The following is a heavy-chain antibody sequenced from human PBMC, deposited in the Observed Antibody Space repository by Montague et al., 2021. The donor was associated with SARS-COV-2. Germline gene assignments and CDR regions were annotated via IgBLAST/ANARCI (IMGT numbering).Heavy chain of an antibody. CDR3: ARHRAAAGIWYFDL. V-gene: IGHV4-59*05. CDR1: GGSISSYY. J-gene: IGHJ2*01. D-gene: IGHD6-13*01. CDR2: IYYSGST. Sequence: SETLSLTCTVSGGSISSYYWSWIRQPPGKGLEWIGSIYYSGSTYYNPSLKSRVTISVDTSKSQFSLKLSSVTAADTAVYYCARHRAAAGIWYFDLWGRGTLVTVSS.